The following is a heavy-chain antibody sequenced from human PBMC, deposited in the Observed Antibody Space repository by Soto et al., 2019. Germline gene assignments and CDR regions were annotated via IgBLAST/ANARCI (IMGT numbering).Heavy chain of an antibody. Sequence: QVQLVQSGTEVQKPAASVKVSCKASGYIFTTHYMHWVRQAPGQGLEWMGIINPSGGRISSAVKSQGRATMTSDTSTNTVYMELTSLKTQDTAVYYCARAGENYGSGTFSPPLRYHCNSWGQGTLVTVSS. V-gene: IGHV1-46*01. D-gene: IGHD3-10*01. CDR1: GYIFTTHY. J-gene: IGHJ5*02. CDR2: INPSGGRI. CDR3: ARAGENYGSGTFSPPLRYHCNS.